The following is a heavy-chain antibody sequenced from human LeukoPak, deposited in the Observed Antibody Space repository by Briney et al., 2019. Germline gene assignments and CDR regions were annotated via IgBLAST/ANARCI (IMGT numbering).Heavy chain of an antibody. V-gene: IGHV3-43*02. J-gene: IGHJ4*02. D-gene: IGHD3-10*01. CDR3: AKDTMVRGVIIKRGDY. CDR2: ISGDGDST. Sequence: PGGSLRLSCAASGFTFDDYAMHWVRQAPGKGLEWVSLISGDGDSTYYADSVKGRFTISRDNSKNSLYLQMNSLRTEDTALYYCAKDTMVRGVIIKRGDYWGQGTLVTVSS. CDR1: GFTFDDYA.